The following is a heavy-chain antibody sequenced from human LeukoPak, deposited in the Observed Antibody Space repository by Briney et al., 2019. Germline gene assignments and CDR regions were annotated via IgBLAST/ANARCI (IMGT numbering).Heavy chain of an antibody. Sequence: SETLSLTCAVYGGSFSGYYWSWIRQPPGKGLEWIGEINHSGSTNYNPSLKSRVTISVDTSKNQFSLKLSSVTAADTAVYYCARGLYDFWSGYHGMDVWGQGTTATVSS. CDR2: INHSGST. CDR1: GGSFSGYY. J-gene: IGHJ6*02. CDR3: ARGLYDFWSGYHGMDV. D-gene: IGHD3-3*01. V-gene: IGHV4-34*01.